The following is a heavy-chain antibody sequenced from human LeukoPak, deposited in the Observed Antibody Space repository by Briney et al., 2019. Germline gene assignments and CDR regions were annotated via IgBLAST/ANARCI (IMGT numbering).Heavy chain of an antibody. J-gene: IGHJ4*02. CDR3: ARSWFGELLSSY. Sequence: ASVKVSCKASGYTFTGYYMHWVRQAPGQGLEWMGWINPNSGGTNYAQKFQGRVTMTRDTSISTAYMELSRLRSDDTAAYYCARSWFGELLSSYWGQGTLVTVSS. V-gene: IGHV1-2*02. CDR1: GYTFTGYY. D-gene: IGHD3-10*01. CDR2: INPNSGGT.